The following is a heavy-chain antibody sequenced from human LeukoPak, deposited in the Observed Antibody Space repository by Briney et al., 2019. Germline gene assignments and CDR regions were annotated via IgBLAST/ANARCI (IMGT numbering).Heavy chain of an antibody. J-gene: IGHJ4*02. CDR3: ARTTSGYSYALSY. CDR1: GGSISSYY. V-gene: IGHV4-59*08. CDR2: IYYSGNT. Sequence: SETLSLTCTVSGGSISSYYWSWIRQPPGKGLEWIGYIYYSGNTNYNPSLKSRVTISVDTSKNQFSLKLSSVTAADTAVYYCARTTSGYSYALSYWGQGTLVTVSS. D-gene: IGHD5-18*01.